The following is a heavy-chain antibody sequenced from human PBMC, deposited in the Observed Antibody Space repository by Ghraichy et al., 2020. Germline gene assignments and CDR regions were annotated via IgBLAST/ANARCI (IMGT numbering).Heavy chain of an antibody. Sequence: GGSLRLSCAASGFTFSSYWMSWVRQAPGKGLEWVANIKQDGSEKYYVDSVKGRFTISRDNAKNSLYLQMNSLRAEDTAVYYCARDQKGSGWYYPAYYYYMDVWGKGTTVTVSS. CDR1: GFTFSSYW. CDR3: ARDQKGSGWYYPAYYYYMDV. CDR2: IKQDGSEK. V-gene: IGHV3-7*03. J-gene: IGHJ6*03. D-gene: IGHD6-19*01.